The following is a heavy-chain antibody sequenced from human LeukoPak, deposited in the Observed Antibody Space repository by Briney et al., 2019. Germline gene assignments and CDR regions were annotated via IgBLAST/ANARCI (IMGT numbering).Heavy chain of an antibody. CDR1: GGSFSGYY. Sequence: SETLSLTCAVYGGSFSGYYWSWIRQPPGKGLEWIGYIYYSGSTYYNPSLKSRVTISVDTSKNQFSLKLRSVTAADTAVYYCAGAATHDAFDIWGQGTMVTVSS. V-gene: IGHV4-59*06. J-gene: IGHJ3*02. CDR3: AGAATHDAFDI. CDR2: IYYSGST. D-gene: IGHD2-15*01.